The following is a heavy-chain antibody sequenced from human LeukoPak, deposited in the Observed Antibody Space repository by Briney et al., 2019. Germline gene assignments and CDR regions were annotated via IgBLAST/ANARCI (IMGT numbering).Heavy chain of an antibody. D-gene: IGHD2/OR15-2a*01. CDR3: AKSGVGRTVLRLHWFDP. CDR2: ISGSGGST. V-gene: IGHV3-23*01. J-gene: IGHJ5*02. CDR1: GFTFSSYA. Sequence: PGGSLRLSCAASGFTFSSYAMSWVRQAPEKGLEWVSAISGSGGSTYYADSVKGRFTISRDNSKNTLYLQMNSLRAEDTAVYYCAKSGVGRTVLRLHWFDPWGQGTLVTVSS.